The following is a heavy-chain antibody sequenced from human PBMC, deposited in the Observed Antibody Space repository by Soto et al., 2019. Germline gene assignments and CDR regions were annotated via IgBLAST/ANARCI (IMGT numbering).Heavy chain of an antibody. CDR1: GGTFSSYA. J-gene: IGHJ6*02. CDR3: ARSGGSDILTGHCDYYYLSGWDG. D-gene: IGHD3-9*01. V-gene: IGHV1-69*06. Sequence: SVKVSCKASGGTFSSYAISWVRQAPGQGLEWMGGIIPIFGTANYAQKFQGRVTITADKSTSTAYMELSSLRSEETAVYYCARSGGSDILTGHCDYYYLSGWDGGG. CDR2: IIPIFGTA.